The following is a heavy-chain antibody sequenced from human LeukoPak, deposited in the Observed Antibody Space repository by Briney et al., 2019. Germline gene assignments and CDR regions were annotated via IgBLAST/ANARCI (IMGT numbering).Heavy chain of an antibody. CDR2: ISSSRTYI. V-gene: IGHV3-21*01. CDR3: ASGLLGDFGVVGDAFDI. CDR1: GFPFSSYS. J-gene: IGHJ3*02. D-gene: IGHD3-3*01. Sequence: GGSLRLSCAASGFPFSSYSMNWVRQAPGKGLEWVSSISSSRTYIYYADSVKGRFTISRDNAKNSLYLQMNSLRAEDTAVYYCASGLLGDFGVVGDAFDIWGQGTMVTVSS.